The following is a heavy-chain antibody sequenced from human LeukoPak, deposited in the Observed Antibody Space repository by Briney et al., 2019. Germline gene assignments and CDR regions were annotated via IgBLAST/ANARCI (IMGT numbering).Heavy chain of an antibody. CDR3: ARVGGGDGYNGDFDY. J-gene: IGHJ4*02. V-gene: IGHV3-20*04. D-gene: IGHD5-24*01. CDR1: GFTFDDYG. Sequence: GGSLRLSCAASGFTFDDYGMSWVRQAPGKGLEWVSGINWNGGSTGYADSVKGRSTISRDNAKNSLYLQMNSLRAEDTALYYCARVGGGDGYNGDFDYWGQGTLVTVSS. CDR2: INWNGGST.